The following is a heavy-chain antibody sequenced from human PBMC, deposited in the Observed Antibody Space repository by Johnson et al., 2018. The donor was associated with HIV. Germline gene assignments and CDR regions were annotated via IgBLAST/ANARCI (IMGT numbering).Heavy chain of an antibody. D-gene: IGHD3-22*01. CDR2: ISFDGSNE. J-gene: IGHJ3*02. V-gene: IGHV3-30*03. CDR3: VRGRISMTVVDLRGGAFDI. Sequence: QVQLVESGGGLVKPGGSLRLSCAASGFTFSDYYMSWIRQAPGKGLEWVAVISFDGSNEYYTDSVKGRFTISRDNSKNTLYLQMNSLRAEDTAIYYCVRGRISMTVVDLRGGAFDIWGQGTMVTVSS. CDR1: GFTFSDYY.